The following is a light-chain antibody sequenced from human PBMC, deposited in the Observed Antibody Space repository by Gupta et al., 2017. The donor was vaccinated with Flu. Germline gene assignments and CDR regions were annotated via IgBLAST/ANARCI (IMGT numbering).Light chain of an antibody. CDR2: GAS. V-gene: IGKV3-20*01. CDR1: QSVSSTY. CDR3: QQYGSAPRT. Sequence: DRATLSCRASQSVSSTYLAWYQQKPGQAPRLLIYGASSRATGIPDRFSGSGSGTDFTLTISRLEPEDFAVYYCQQYGSAPRTFGQGTKVEI. J-gene: IGKJ1*01.